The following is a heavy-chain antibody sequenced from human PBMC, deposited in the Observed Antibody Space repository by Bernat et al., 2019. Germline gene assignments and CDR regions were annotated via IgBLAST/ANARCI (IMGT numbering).Heavy chain of an antibody. D-gene: IGHD3-10*01. Sequence: QVHLLESGGVVVQPGSSLRLSCAASGFTFSSYGMHWVRQAPGKGLEWVAVIWYDGSNKYYADSVKGRFTISRDNSKNTLYLQMNSLRAEDTAVYYCARDPSWFGESNFDYWGQGTLVTVSS. CDR1: GFTFSSYG. J-gene: IGHJ4*02. V-gene: IGHV3-33*01. CDR3: ARDPSWFGESNFDY. CDR2: IWYDGSNK.